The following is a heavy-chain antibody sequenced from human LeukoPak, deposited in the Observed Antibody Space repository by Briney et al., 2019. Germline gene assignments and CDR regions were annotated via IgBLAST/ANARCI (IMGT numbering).Heavy chain of an antibody. CDR2: IYYSGST. CDR3: ARGGQQLRYFQH. J-gene: IGHJ1*01. CDR1: GGSISSGGYY. V-gene: IGHV4-31*03. Sequence: TLSLTCTVSGGSISSGGYYWSWIRQHPGKGLEWIGNIYYSGSTYYNPSLKSRVTISVDTSKNQFSLKLSSVTAADTAVYYCARGGQQLRYFQHWGQGTLVTVSS. D-gene: IGHD6-13*01.